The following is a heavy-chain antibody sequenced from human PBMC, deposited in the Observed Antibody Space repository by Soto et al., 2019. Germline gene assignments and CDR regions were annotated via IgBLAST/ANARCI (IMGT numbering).Heavy chain of an antibody. V-gene: IGHV4-39*01. J-gene: IGHJ5*02. CDR2: IFYLGSS. CDR1: GDSIISSDFY. D-gene: IGHD3-3*02. CDR3: AGHSLALRKNNWFDP. Sequence: RSLTCTVSGDSIISSDFYWGWVRQPPGKGLEWIGSIFYLGSSYYNPSLKSRVTMSVDTSKNQFSLRLRSVTAADTALYFCAGHSLALRKNNWFDPWGQGIMVTVS.